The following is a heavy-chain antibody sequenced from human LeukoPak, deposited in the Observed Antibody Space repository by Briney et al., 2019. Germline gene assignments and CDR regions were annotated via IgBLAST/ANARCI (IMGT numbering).Heavy chain of an antibody. D-gene: IGHD3-10*01. J-gene: IGHJ4*02. Sequence: GAPVKVSCKASGYTFTSYGISWVRQAPGQGLEWMGWISAYNGYTNYAQKLQGRVTMTTDTSTSTAYTELRSLRSDDTAVYYCARDYYGSGSYPDYWGQGTLVTVSS. V-gene: IGHV1-18*04. CDR3: ARDYYGSGSYPDY. CDR2: ISAYNGYT. CDR1: GYTFTSYG.